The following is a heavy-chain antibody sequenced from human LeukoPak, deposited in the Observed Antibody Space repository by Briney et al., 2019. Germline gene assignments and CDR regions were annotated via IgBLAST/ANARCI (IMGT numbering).Heavy chain of an antibody. CDR1: GYSFTSGHY. J-gene: IGHJ4*02. CDR3: ARYCTSTTCILRGFDY. V-gene: IGHV4-38-2*01. Sequence: SETLSLTCSVSGYSFTSGHYWGWIRQPPGKGLEWIANIYHTGSAHYNPSLKSRVTISVDTSKNQFSLKLSSVTAADTAVYYCARYCTSTTCILRGFDYWGQGTLVTVSS. D-gene: IGHD2-2*01. CDR2: IYHTGSA.